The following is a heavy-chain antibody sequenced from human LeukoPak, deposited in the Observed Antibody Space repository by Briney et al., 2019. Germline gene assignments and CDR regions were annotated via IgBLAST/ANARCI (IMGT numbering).Heavy chain of an antibody. CDR1: GFTFSSYG. V-gene: IGHV3-30*02. Sequence: GGSLRLPCAASGFTFSSYGMHWVRQAPGKGLEWVAFIRYDGSNKYYADSVKGRFTISRDNSKNTLYLQMNSLRAEDTAVYYCAKTAASLLWFGAHWFDPWGQGTLVTVSS. D-gene: IGHD3-10*01. J-gene: IGHJ5*02. CDR2: IRYDGSNK. CDR3: AKTAASLLWFGAHWFDP.